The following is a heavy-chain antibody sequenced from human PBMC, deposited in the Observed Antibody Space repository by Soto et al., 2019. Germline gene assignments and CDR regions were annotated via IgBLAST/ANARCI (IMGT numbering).Heavy chain of an antibody. V-gene: IGHV1-8*01. CDR1: GYTFTSYD. J-gene: IGHJ6*02. CDR2: MNPNSGNT. D-gene: IGHD2-2*02. CDR3: ARGGYIVVVPAAIQIRYYYGMDV. Sequence: ASVKVSCKASGYTFTSYDINWVRQATGQGLEWMGWMNPNSGNTGYAQKFQGRVTMTRNTSISTAYMELSSLRSEDTAVYYCARGGYIVVVPAAIQIRYYYGMDVWGQGTTVTVSS.